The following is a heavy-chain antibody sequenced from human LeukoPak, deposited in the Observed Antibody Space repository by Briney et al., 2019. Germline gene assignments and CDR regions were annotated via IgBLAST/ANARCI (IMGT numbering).Heavy chain of an antibody. CDR1: GLTFSSYS. CDR3: APGYCSSKSCLHYFDY. D-gene: IGHD2-2*01. V-gene: IGHV3-48*04. CDR2: ISSSSNTI. J-gene: IGHJ4*02. Sequence: PGGSLRLSCAASGLTFSSYSMNWVRQAPGKGLEWVSYISSSSNTIYYADTVKGRFTISRDNAKNSLYLQMNSLRAEDTAVYYCAPGYCSSKSCLHYFDYWGQGTLVTVSS.